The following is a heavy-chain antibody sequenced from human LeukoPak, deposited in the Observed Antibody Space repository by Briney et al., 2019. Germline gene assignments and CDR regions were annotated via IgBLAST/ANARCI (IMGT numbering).Heavy chain of an antibody. J-gene: IGHJ6*03. Sequence: SETLSLTCAVYGGSFSGYYWSWIRQPPGKGLEWIGEIHHSGSTNYNPSLKSRVTISVDTSKNQFSLKLSSVTAADTAVYYCARRFRGSGSYCRRDYYYYYYMDVWGKGTTVTISS. D-gene: IGHD3-10*01. V-gene: IGHV4-34*01. CDR3: ARRFRGSGSYCRRDYYYYYYMDV. CDR2: IHHSGST. CDR1: GGSFSGYY.